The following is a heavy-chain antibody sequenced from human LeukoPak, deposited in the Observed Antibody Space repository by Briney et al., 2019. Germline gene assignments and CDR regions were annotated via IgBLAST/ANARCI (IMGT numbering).Heavy chain of an antibody. V-gene: IGHV3-30*18. CDR1: GFSFSRYG. D-gene: IGHD3-3*01. J-gene: IGHJ4*02. CDR2: ISYDGNNK. CDR3: AKDLRKYYDFWLPDY. Sequence: GGSLRLSCAASGFSFSRYGMHWVRQAPGKGLEWVTVISYDGNNKYYGDSVKGRFTISRDNSKNTLYLQMNSLSTEDTAVYYCAKDLRKYYDFWLPDYWGQGTLVTVSS.